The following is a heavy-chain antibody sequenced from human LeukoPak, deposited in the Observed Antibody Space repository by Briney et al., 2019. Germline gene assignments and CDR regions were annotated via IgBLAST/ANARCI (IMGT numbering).Heavy chain of an antibody. CDR3: ARGPYCSSTSCYSPYYSYYMDV. Sequence: GESLKISCKGSGYSFTNYWIGWVRQLPGKGLEWMGIIYPGDSNTRYSPSFQGQVTISAGKAITTAYLQWSSLKASDTAMYYCARGPYCSSTSCYSPYYSYYMDVWGKGTTVTVS. CDR1: GYSFTNYW. D-gene: IGHD2-2*01. CDR2: IYPGDSNT. V-gene: IGHV5-51*01. J-gene: IGHJ6*03.